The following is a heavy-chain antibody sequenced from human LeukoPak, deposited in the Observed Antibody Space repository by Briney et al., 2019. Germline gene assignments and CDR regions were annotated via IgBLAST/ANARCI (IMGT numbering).Heavy chain of an antibody. Sequence: GGSLRLSCAASGFIFTSYWMTWVRQAPGKGLEWVANIKQDGSEKYYVDSVKGRFTISRDNAKNSLYLQMTSLRVEDTAVYCCARGGAMTTVTTYWGQGTLVTVSS. D-gene: IGHD4-17*01. V-gene: IGHV3-7*05. CDR3: ARGGAMTTVTTY. CDR2: IKQDGSEK. J-gene: IGHJ4*02. CDR1: GFIFTSYW.